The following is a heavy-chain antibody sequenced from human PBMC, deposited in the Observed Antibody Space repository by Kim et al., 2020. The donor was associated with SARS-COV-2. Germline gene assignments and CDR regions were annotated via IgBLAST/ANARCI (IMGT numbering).Heavy chain of an antibody. Sequence: GGSLRLSCAASGFSFSSYAMNWVRQAPGKGLEWVSVINGSGGRTHYADSVKGRFTISTDSSKNTLYLQMNSLRVEDTAVYYCAKSRSPQPPMIVVNLDGFDIWGHGTMVTVSS. D-gene: IGHD3-22*01. J-gene: IGHJ3*02. CDR2: INGSGGRT. CDR1: GFSFSSYA. V-gene: IGHV3-23*01. CDR3: AKSRSPQPPMIVVNLDGFDI.